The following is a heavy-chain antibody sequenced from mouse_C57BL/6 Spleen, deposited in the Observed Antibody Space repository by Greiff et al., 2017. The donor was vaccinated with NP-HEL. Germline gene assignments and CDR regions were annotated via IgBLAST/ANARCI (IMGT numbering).Heavy chain of an antibody. CDR3: ARSLYGSSYVSWYFDV. D-gene: IGHD1-1*01. Sequence: QVHVKQSGPGLVQPSQSLSITCTVSGFSLTSFGVHWVRQSPGKGLEWLGVIWSGGSTDYNAAFISRLSISKDNSKSQVFFKMNSLQADDTAMYYCARSLYGSSYVSWYFDVWGTGTTVTVSS. CDR1: GFSLTSFG. J-gene: IGHJ1*03. CDR2: IWSGGST. V-gene: IGHV2-2*01.